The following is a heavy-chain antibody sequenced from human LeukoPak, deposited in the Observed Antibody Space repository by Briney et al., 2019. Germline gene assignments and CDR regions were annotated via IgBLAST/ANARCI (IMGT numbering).Heavy chain of an antibody. J-gene: IGHJ4*02. D-gene: IGHD6-19*01. V-gene: IGHV3-30-3*01. Sequence: GGSLRLSCAASGFTFSSYAMHWVRQAPGKGLEWVAVKSYDGSNKYYADSVKGRFTISRDNSKNTLYLQMNSLRAEDTAVYYCAGVAGTGYWGQGTLVTVSS. CDR3: AGVAGTGY. CDR1: GFTFSSYA. CDR2: KSYDGSNK.